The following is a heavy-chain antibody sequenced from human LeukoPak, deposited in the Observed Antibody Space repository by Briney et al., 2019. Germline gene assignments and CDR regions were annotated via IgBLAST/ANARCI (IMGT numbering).Heavy chain of an antibody. J-gene: IGHJ6*03. D-gene: IGHD4-17*01. CDR2: IYYSGST. CDR3: ARTVTTNYYYYYMDV. CDR1: GGSISSYY. Sequence: SETLSLTCTVSGGSISSYYWSWIRQPPGKGLEWIGYIYYSGSTHYNPSLKSRVTISVDTSKHQFSLKLSSVTAADTAVYYCARTVTTNYYYYYMDVWGKGTTVTVSS. V-gene: IGHV4-59*01.